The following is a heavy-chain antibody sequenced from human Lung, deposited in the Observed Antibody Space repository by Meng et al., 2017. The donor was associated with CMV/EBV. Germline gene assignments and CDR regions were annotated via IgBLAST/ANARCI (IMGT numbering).Heavy chain of an antibody. D-gene: IGHD6-19*01. Sequence: GGSXRLXXEASGFTFRDYDMHWVRQVTGKGLEWVSGIGAAGDTFYPGSVKGRFTISRENAKNSLFLQMNSLKAGDTAVYYCAKGQSEYYGMDVWGQGTTVTVSS. CDR2: IGAAGDT. J-gene: IGHJ6*02. CDR1: GFTFRDYD. V-gene: IGHV3-13*01. CDR3: AKGQSEYYGMDV.